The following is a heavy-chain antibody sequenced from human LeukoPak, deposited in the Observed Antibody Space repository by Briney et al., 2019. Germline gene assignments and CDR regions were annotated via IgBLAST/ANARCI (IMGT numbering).Heavy chain of an antibody. CDR1: GGSISSYY. D-gene: IGHD5-18*01. CDR2: FYYSGST. Sequence: PSETLSLTCTVSGGSISSYYWSWIRQPPGKGLEWIGYFYYSGSTNYNPSLKSRVTISVDTSKNQFSLKLSSVTAADTAVYYCARGIQLWSPADYFDYWGQGTLVTVSS. CDR3: ARGIQLWSPADYFDY. V-gene: IGHV4-59*01. J-gene: IGHJ4*02.